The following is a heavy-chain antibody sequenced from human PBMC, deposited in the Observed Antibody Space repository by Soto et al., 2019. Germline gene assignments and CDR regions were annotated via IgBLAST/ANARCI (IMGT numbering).Heavy chain of an antibody. D-gene: IGHD3-10*01. Sequence: PGGSLRLSCAASGFTLSDYYMSWIRQAPGKGLEWVSYISSSSSYTNYADSVKGRFTISRDNAKNSLYLQMNSLRAEDTAVYYCAREDHSITMVRGVIIGEDYYYYYGMDVWGQGTTVTVSS. CDR3: AREDHSITMVRGVIIGEDYYYYYGMDV. V-gene: IGHV3-11*06. J-gene: IGHJ6*02. CDR1: GFTLSDYY. CDR2: ISSSSSYT.